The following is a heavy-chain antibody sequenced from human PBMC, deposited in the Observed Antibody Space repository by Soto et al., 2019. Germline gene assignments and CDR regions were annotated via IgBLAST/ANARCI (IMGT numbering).Heavy chain of an antibody. J-gene: IGHJ6*03. V-gene: IGHV4-59*01. Sequence: QVQLQESGPGLVKPSETLSLTCTVSGGSISSYYWSWIRQPPGKGLEWIGYIYYSGSTNYNPSLKSRVTISVDTSKNQFSLKLSSVTAADTAVYYCAREFYISSSYYYYMDVWGKGTTVTVSS. D-gene: IGHD6-6*01. CDR1: GGSISSYY. CDR3: AREFYISSSYYYYMDV. CDR2: IYYSGST.